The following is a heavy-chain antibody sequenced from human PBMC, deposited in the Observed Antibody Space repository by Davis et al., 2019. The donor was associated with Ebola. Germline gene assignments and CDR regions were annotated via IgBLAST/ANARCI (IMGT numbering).Heavy chain of an antibody. CDR3: ASLDTGGSRLQDY. Sequence: GESLKISCAASGFTFSDYYMSWIRQAPGKGLEWVSYISSSGSTIYYADSVKGRFTISRDNSKNTLYLQMNSLRAEDTAVYYCASLDTGGSRLQDYWGQGTLVTVSS. D-gene: IGHD5-18*01. J-gene: IGHJ4*02. CDR1: GFTFSDYY. CDR2: ISSSGSTI. V-gene: IGHV3-11*01.